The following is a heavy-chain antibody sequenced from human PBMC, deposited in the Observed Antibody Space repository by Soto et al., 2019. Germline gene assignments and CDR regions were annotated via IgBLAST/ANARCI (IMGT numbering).Heavy chain of an antibody. CDR1: GFTFDDYA. V-gene: IGHV3-9*01. CDR3: AKDIKVRGSKLGLNWFDP. CDR2: ISWNSGSI. J-gene: IGHJ5*02. Sequence: PGGSLRLACAASGFTFDDYAMHWVRQAPGKGLEWVSGISWNSGSIGYADSVKGRFTISRDNAKNSLYLQMNSLRAEDTALYYCAKDIKVRGSKLGLNWFDPWGQGTLVTAPQ. D-gene: IGHD3-10*01.